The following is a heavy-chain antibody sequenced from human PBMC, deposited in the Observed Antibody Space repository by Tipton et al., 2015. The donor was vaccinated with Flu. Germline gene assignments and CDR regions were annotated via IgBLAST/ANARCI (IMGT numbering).Heavy chain of an antibody. CDR3: ARDTGGYCRGYSCLPRFDY. D-gene: IGHD2-15*01. V-gene: IGHV3-53*01. J-gene: IGHJ4*02. CDR1: GLSVSDDY. CDR2: IYSGDDT. Sequence: QLVQSGGALIQPGGSLRLSCEASGLSVSDDYMAWVRQAPGKGLEWISVIYSGDDTKYADSVKGRFTMSRDNSKNTVFLQMNSLRAEDTAVYYCARDTGGYCRGYSCLPRFDYWGQGALVTVSS.